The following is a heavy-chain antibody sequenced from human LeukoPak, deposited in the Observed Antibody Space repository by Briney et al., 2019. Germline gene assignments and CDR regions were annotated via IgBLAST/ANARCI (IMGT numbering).Heavy chain of an antibody. J-gene: IGHJ6*02. Sequence: GGSLRLSCAASGFTFSSYWMHWVRQAPGKGLVWVSRINSDGGSTSYADSVKGRFTISRDNAKNTLYLQMNSLRAEDTAVYYCARVIYGSGSYSYYYYYYGMDVWGQGTTVTVSS. CDR3: ARVIYGSGSYSYYYYYYGMDV. CDR1: GFTFSSYW. D-gene: IGHD3-10*01. V-gene: IGHV3-74*01. CDR2: INSDGGST.